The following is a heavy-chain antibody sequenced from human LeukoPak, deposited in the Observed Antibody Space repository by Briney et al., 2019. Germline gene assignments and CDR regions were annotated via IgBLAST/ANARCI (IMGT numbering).Heavy chain of an antibody. CDR3: ARARRWNAAVEGWWFDP. D-gene: IGHD1-1*01. CDR2: IYYSGST. CDR1: GGSISNYY. Sequence: SETLSLTCTVSGGSISNYYWSWIRQSPVKGLKWIGFIYYSGSTNYNPSLKSRVTISVDTSKNQFSLKLSSVTAADTAVYYCARARRWNAAVEGWWFDPWGQGTLVTVSS. V-gene: IGHV4-59*01. J-gene: IGHJ5*02.